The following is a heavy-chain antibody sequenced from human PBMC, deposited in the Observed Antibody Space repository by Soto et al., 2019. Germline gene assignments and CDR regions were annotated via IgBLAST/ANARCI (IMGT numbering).Heavy chain of an antibody. CDR2: TYYRSKWYN. J-gene: IGHJ6*02. V-gene: IGHV6-1*01. CDR3: ARDRVAAPAFMWTYYYGMDV. Sequence: SQTLSLTCAISGDSVSSNSAAWNWIRQSPSRGLEWLGRTYYRSKWYNDYAVSVKSRITINPDTSKNQFSLQLNSVTPEDTAVYYCARDRVAAPAFMWTYYYGMDVWGQGTTVTVSS. D-gene: IGHD2-2*01. CDR1: GDSVSSNSAA.